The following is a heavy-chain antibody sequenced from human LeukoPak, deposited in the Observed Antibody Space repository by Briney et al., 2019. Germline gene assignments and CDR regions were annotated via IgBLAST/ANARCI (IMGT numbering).Heavy chain of an antibody. CDR1: GITFSSYW. V-gene: IGHV3-74*01. J-gene: IGHJ4*02. CDR3: AKENYDSTYYFDY. Sequence: GGSLRLSCTASGITFSSYWMHWVRQTPGRGLVWVSRINSDGSRTSYVDSVKGRFTISRDNSKNTLYLQMNSLRAEDAAVYYCAKENYDSTYYFDYWGQGTLVTVSS. CDR2: INSDGSRT. D-gene: IGHD3-22*01.